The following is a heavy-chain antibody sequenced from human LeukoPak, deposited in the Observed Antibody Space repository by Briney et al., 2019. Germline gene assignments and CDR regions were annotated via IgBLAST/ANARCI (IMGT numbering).Heavy chain of an antibody. J-gene: IGHJ1*01. CDR1: GGSIRSSTYY. D-gene: IGHD3-16*01. Sequence: SETLSLTCNVSGGSIRSSTYYWGRIRQPPGKGLEWIGSIYNSGSTYYNPSLKSRVTIAVDTSENQFSLKLSSVTAADTAVYYCARHSWGLPPAEYFQHWGQGTLVTVSS. CDR3: ARHSWGLPPAEYFQH. V-gene: IGHV4-39*01. CDR2: IYNSGST.